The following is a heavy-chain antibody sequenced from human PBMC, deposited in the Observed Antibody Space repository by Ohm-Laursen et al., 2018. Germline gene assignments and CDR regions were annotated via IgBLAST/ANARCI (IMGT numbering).Heavy chain of an antibody. Sequence: SLRLSCAASGFTFSNYEMNWVRQAPGKGLEWVASVNEDASEKYYVDSVKGRFTISRDNAKNSLYLQMNSLRAEDTAVYYCNVLLWFGGDMDVWGQGTTVTVSS. CDR3: NVLLWFGGDMDV. CDR2: VNEDASEK. CDR1: GFTFSNYE. D-gene: IGHD3-10*01. J-gene: IGHJ6*02. V-gene: IGHV3-7*01.